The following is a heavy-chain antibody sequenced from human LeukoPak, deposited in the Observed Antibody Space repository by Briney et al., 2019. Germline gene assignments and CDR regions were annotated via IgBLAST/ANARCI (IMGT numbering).Heavy chain of an antibody. CDR2: IYPGDSDT. CDR3: AYCSGSYYYYFDY. D-gene: IGHD3-10*01. CDR1: GYSFTRYW. V-gene: IGHV5-51*01. Sequence: GESLKISCKGSGYSFTRYWIGWVRQTPGKGLEWMGIIYPGDSDTRYSPSFQGQVTISVDKSISTAYLQWSSLKASDTAMYYCAYCSGSYYYYFDYWGQGTLVTVSS. J-gene: IGHJ4*02.